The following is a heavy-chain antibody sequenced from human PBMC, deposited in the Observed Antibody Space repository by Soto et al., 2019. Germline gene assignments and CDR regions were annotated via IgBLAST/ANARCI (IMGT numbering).Heavy chain of an antibody. V-gene: IGHV1-69*02. CDR3: SGENSSGYYPGAFEH. Sequence: QVQLVQSGAEVKKPGSSVKVSCKASGGTFSSYTISWVRQAPGQGLEWMGRIIPILGIANYAQKFQGRVTSTADNATSPAYMELSSLRSEDTAVYYWSGENSSGYYPGAFEHWGQGTLVTVSS. CDR2: IIPILGIA. CDR1: GGTFSSYT. D-gene: IGHD3-22*01. J-gene: IGHJ4*02.